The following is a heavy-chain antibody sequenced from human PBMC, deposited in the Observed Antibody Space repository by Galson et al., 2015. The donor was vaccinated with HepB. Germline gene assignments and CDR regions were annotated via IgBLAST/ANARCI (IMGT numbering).Heavy chain of an antibody. CDR2: IDYSGST. D-gene: IGHD3-3*01. J-gene: IGHJ3*02. CDR3: ARGVAGYYEAFDI. V-gene: IGHV4-61*01. CDR1: GVSVSSGSYD. Sequence: QVQLQESGPGLVKPSETLSLTCTISGVSVSSGSYDWSWIRQPPGKGLEWIGYIDYSGSTKYNPSLESRVTMSGDTSKNQFSLKVTSVTAADTAVYFCARGVAGYYEAFDIWGQGTMVTVSS.